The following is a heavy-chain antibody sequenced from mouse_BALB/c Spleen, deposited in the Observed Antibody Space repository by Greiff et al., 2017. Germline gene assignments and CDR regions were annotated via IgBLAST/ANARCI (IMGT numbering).Heavy chain of an antibody. CDR3: TRERYDGGSWFAY. CDR1: GYTFTSYY. D-gene: IGHD2-14*01. V-gene: IGHV1S81*02. Sequence: VQLQQSGAELVKPGASVKLSCKASGYTFTSYYIYWVKQRPGQGLEWIGEINPSNGGTNFNEKFKSKATLTVDKSSSTAYMQLSSLTSEDSAVYYCTRERYDGGSWFAYWGQGTLVTVSA. CDR2: INPSNGGT. J-gene: IGHJ3*01.